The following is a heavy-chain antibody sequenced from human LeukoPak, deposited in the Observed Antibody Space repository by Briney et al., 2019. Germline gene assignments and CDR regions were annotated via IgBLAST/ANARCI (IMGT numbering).Heavy chain of an antibody. Sequence: SETLSLTCAVYGGSFSDYFWTWIRQPPGKGLEWIGEINHSGSTNYNPSLKSRVTISVDTSKNQFSLKLSSVTAADTAVYYCARELDYGDLYYFDYWGQGTLVTVSS. CDR2: INHSGST. J-gene: IGHJ4*02. CDR1: GGSFSDYF. V-gene: IGHV4-34*01. CDR3: ARELDYGDLYYFDY. D-gene: IGHD4-17*01.